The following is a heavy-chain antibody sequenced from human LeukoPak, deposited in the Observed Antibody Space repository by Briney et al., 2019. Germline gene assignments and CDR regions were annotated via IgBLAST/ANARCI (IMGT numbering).Heavy chain of an antibody. Sequence: SETLSLTCTVSGGSISSSSYYWGWIRQPPGKGLEWIGSIYYSGSTYYNPSLKSRVTISVDTSKNQFSLKLSSVTAADTAVYYCARRKYDFWSGYYEGGHRFDPWGQGTLVTVSS. CDR1: GGSISSSSYY. CDR2: IYYSGST. V-gene: IGHV4-39*01. J-gene: IGHJ5*02. D-gene: IGHD3-3*01. CDR3: ARRKYDFWSGYYEGGHRFDP.